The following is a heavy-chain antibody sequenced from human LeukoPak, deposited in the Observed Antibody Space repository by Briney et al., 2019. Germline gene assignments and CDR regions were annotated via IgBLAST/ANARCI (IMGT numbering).Heavy chain of an antibody. CDR3: ARGMVTKFDC. D-gene: IGHD5-18*01. J-gene: IGHJ4*02. CDR1: GFTFSSYS. V-gene: IGHV3-23*01. Sequence: GGSLRLSCAASGFTFSSYSMNWVRQAPGKGLEWVSAIRGSGGDTFYADSVKGRFTISRDNSRNTLYLQMDSLRADDTAVYFCARGMVTKFDCWGQGTLVTVSS. CDR2: IRGSGGDT.